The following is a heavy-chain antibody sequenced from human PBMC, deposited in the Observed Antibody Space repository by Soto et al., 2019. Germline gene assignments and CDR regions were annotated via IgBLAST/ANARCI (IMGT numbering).Heavy chain of an antibody. Sequence: PSETLSLTCAVSGGSISSGGYSWSWIRQPPGKGLEWIGYIYHSGSTNYNPSLKSRVTISVDTSKNQFSLKLSSVTAADTAVYYCAARAPYGSFFHFDYWGQGTLVTVSS. V-gene: IGHV4-30-2*02. J-gene: IGHJ4*02. CDR2: IYHSGST. D-gene: IGHD3-10*01. CDR1: GGSISSGGYS. CDR3: AARAPYGSFFHFDY.